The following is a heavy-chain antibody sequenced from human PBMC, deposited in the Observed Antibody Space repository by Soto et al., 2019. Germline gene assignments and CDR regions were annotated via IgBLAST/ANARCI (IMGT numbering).Heavy chain of an antibody. D-gene: IGHD2-8*01. V-gene: IGHV1-2*04. CDR3: ARAGCTNGVCYRWFDP. Sequence: ASVKVSCKASGYTFTGYYMYWVRQAPGQGLEWMGWINPNSGGTNYAQKFQGWVTMTRDTSISTAYMELSRLRSDDTAVYYCARAGCTNGVCYRWFDPWGQGTLVTVSS. CDR2: INPNSGGT. J-gene: IGHJ5*02. CDR1: GYTFTGYY.